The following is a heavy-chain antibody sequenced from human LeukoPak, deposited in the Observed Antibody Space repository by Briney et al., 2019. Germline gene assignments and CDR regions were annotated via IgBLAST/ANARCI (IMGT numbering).Heavy chain of an antibody. D-gene: IGHD3-9*01. J-gene: IGHJ5*02. CDR2: INSDSGFT. Sequence: AASVKLSCKASGYTFTGYYMNWVRQAPGQGLEWMGWINSDSGFTKYAQKFQGRVTMTRDTSITTVYMDLTRLTSDDTAVYYCARNFDMKGFYPSGQGTLVTVSS. CDR3: ARNFDMKGFYP. CDR1: GYTFTGYY. V-gene: IGHV1-2*02.